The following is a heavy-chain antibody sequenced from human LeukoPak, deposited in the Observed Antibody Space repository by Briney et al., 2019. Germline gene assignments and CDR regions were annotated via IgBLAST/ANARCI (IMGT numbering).Heavy chain of an antibody. CDR3: ARHERGSSDWFDP. D-gene: IGHD6-6*01. J-gene: IGHJ5*02. V-gene: IGHV4-39*01. CDR2: IYYSGST. Sequence: KPAETLSLTCTVSGGSISSSSYYWGWIRQPPGKGLEWIGSIYYSGSTYYNPSLKSRVPISVDTSKSQFSLTLSSVTAAATAVYYCARHERGSSDWFDPWGRGTLVTVSS. CDR1: GGSISSSSYY.